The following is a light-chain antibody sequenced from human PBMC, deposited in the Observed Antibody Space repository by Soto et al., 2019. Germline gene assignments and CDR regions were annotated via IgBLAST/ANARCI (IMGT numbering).Light chain of an antibody. V-gene: IGKV1-5*03. J-gene: IGKJ1*01. Sequence: IHMNRSPSTLSVSVEDRVTMTFRASQTISSWLAWYQQKPGKAPKLLIYKASTLKSGVPSRFSGSGSGTEFTLTISSLQPDDFATYYCQQYNSYSGTFGQGTKVDI. CDR1: QTISSW. CDR2: KAS. CDR3: QQYNSYSGT.